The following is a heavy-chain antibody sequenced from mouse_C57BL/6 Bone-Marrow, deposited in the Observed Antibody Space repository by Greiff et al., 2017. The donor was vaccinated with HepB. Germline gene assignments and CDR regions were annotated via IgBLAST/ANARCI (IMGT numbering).Heavy chain of an antibody. D-gene: IGHD1-1*01. CDR3: ARSRYGSSYDAMDY. CDR2: INPNYGTT. J-gene: IGHJ4*01. Sequence: EVQLQQSGPELVKPGASVKISCKASGYSFTDYNMNWVKQSNGRSLEWIGVINPNYGTTSYNQKFKGKATLTVDQSSSTAYMQLNSLTSEDSAVYYCARSRYGSSYDAMDYWGQGTSVTVSS. CDR1: GYSFTDYN. V-gene: IGHV1-39*01.